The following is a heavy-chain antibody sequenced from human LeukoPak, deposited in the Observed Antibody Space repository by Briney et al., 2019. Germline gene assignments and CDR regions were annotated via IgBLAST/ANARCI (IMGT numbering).Heavy chain of an antibody. V-gene: IGHV2-5*02. Sequence: DSGPTLAKLTQTLTLPCILSGVSLSTSEVAVGWIRQPPGMALEWLALIYWDDDKRYSPSLKSRLTITKDTSKNPLVLTMTNMDPVDTATYYCAHAGSWSYLGFDPWGQGTLVTVSS. J-gene: IGHJ5*02. CDR3: AHAGSWSYLGFDP. CDR1: GVSLSTSEVA. CDR2: IYWDDDK. D-gene: IGHD6-19*01.